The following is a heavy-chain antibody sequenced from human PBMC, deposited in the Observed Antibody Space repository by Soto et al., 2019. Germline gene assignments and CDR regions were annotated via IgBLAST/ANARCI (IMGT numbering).Heavy chain of an antibody. J-gene: IGHJ4*02. D-gene: IGHD5-18*01. V-gene: IGHV4-59*12. CDR2: IYYSGST. CDR3: ANDPGYSLDY. CDR1: GGSISSYY. Sequence: PSETLSLTCTVSGGSISSYYWSWIRQPPGKGLEWIGYIYYSGSTNYNPSLKSRIIISVDTSKNQFSLQLNSVTPEDAAVYYCANDPGYSLDYWGQETQVTVSS.